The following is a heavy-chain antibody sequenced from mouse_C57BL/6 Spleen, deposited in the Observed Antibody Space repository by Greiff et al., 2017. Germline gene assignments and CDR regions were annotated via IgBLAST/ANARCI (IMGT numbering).Heavy chain of an antibody. CDR1: GYTFTSYW. Sequence: QVQLKQPGAELVKPGASVKVSCKASGYTFTSYWMHWVKQRPGQGLEWIGEIDPSDSYTNYNQKFKGKSTLTVDKSSSTAYMQLSSLTSEDSAVYYWATLYDGYYGWFAYWGQGTLVTVSA. V-gene: IGHV1-69*01. CDR3: ATLYDGYYGWFAY. CDR2: IDPSDSYT. J-gene: IGHJ3*01. D-gene: IGHD2-3*01.